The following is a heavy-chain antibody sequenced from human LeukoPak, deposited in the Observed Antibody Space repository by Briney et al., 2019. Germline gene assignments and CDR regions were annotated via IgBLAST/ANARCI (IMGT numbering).Heavy chain of an antibody. D-gene: IGHD3-16*02. CDR1: GYTFTGYY. CDR3: SRAPQRDDSVWGSYRSGDH. J-gene: IGHJ4*02. V-gene: IGHV1-2*02. Sequence: ASVKVSCKASGYTFTGYYMHWVRQAPGQGLEWMGWINPNSGGTNYAQKFQGRVTMTRDTSISTAYMELSRLRSDATAVYYCSRAPQRDDSVWGSYRSGDHWGQGTRVTVSS. CDR2: INPNSGGT.